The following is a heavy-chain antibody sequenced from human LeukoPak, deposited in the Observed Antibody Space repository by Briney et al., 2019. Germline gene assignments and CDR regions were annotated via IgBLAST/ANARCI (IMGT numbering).Heavy chain of an antibody. J-gene: IGHJ4*02. V-gene: IGHV3-30*04. Sequence: GRSLRLSCAASGFTFSSHAMHWVRQAPGKGLEWVAVISYHGIDRYYADSVKGRFTISRDNSNSTLYLQMNSLGTEDTAVYFCARAVFDENLDYWGQGVLVTVSS. CDR2: ISYHGIDR. CDR3: ARAVFDENLDY. CDR1: GFTFSSHA. D-gene: IGHD3-10*02.